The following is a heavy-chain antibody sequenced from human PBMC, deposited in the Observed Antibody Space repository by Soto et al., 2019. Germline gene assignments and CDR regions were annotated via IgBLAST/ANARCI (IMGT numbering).Heavy chain of an antibody. Sequence: GGSLRLSCAASGFTFSSYAMSWVRQAPGKGLEWVSAISGSGGSTYYADSVKGRFTISRDNSKTTLYLQMNSLRAEDTAVYYCAKGRNFGVVPAFDYWGQGTLVTVSS. J-gene: IGHJ4*02. CDR3: AKGRNFGVVPAFDY. CDR1: GFTFSSYA. D-gene: IGHD2-2*01. V-gene: IGHV3-23*01. CDR2: ISGSGGST.